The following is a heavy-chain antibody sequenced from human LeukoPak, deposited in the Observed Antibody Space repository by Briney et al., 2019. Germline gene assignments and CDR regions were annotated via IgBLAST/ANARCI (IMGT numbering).Heavy chain of an antibody. J-gene: IGHJ5*02. D-gene: IGHD2-2*01. CDR1: GYTFTAYN. CDR3: VLLPEYQMLWAS. V-gene: IGHV1-2*02. CDR2: INPNSGGT. Sequence: ASVKVSCKGSGYTFTAYNIHWVRQAPGQGLEWVGWINPNSGGTNYAQKFQGRVTMTRDTSISTASMQLSRLRSDDTAVYYCVLLPEYQMLWASWGQGTLVTVSS.